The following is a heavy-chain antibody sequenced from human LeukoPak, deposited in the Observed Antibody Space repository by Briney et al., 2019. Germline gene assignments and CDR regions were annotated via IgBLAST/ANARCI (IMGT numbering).Heavy chain of an antibody. CDR2: ISYDGSNK. CDR1: GFTFSSYA. CDR3: ARDQQEVVPPLGVGY. D-gene: IGHD3-22*01. V-gene: IGHV3-30-3*01. J-gene: IGHJ4*02. Sequence: PGGSLRLSCAASGFTFSSYAMHWVRQAPGKGLEWVAVISYDGSNKYYADSVKGRFTISRDNSKNTLYLQMNSLRAEDTAVYYCARDQQEVVPPLGVGYWGQGTLVTVSS.